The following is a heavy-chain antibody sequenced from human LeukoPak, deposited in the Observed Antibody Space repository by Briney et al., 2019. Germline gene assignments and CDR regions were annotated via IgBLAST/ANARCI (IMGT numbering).Heavy chain of an antibody. CDR2: IYYSGRT. D-gene: IGHD1-26*01. Sequence: PSGTLSLTCTVSGGSINYYYWMWIRQPPGKGLEWFGYIYYSGRTHYNPSLKRRITIFVDTSKNQFSLRLTAVTAADTALYYGARVERGSYDPFDYWGQGTLVTVSS. V-gene: IGHV4-59*01. CDR3: ARVERGSYDPFDY. J-gene: IGHJ4*02. CDR1: GGSINYYY.